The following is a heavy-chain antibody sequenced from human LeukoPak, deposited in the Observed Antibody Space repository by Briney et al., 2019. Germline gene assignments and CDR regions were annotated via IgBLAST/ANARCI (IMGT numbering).Heavy chain of an antibody. D-gene: IGHD6-19*01. V-gene: IGHV4-38-2*01. J-gene: IGHJ4*02. CDR1: GYSISSGYY. Sequence: PSETLSLTCAVSGYSISSGYYWGWIRQPPGKGLEWIGSIYHSGSTYYNPSLKSRVTISVDTSKNRFSLKLSSVTAADTAVYYCARHGSSGWYGIDYWGQGTLVTVSS. CDR3: ARHGSSGWYGIDY. CDR2: IYHSGST.